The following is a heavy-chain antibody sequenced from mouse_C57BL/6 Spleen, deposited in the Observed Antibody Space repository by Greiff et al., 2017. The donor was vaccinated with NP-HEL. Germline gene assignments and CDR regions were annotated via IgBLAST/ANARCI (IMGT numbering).Heavy chain of an antibody. CDR1: GYTFTSYW. CDR3: AIGDSNYAFSY. V-gene: IGHV1-64*01. J-gene: IGHJ3*01. Sequence: QVQLQQPGAELVKPGDSVKLSCKASGYTFTSYWMHSVKQRPGQGLEWIGMLHPNSGSTNYNDKFKSKATLTVDKSSSTAYMQISSLTSEDSAVYCCAIGDSNYAFSYWGQGTLVSVTA. CDR2: LHPNSGST. D-gene: IGHD2-5*01.